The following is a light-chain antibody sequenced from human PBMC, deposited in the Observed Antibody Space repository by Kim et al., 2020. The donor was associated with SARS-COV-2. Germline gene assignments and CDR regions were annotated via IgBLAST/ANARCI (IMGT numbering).Light chain of an antibody. V-gene: IGLV3-19*01. CDR1: SRRSYY. J-gene: IGLJ3*02. Sequence: SSELTQDPAVSVALGQTVRITCQGDSRRSYYASWYQQKPGQAPVLVIYGKNNRPSGIPDRFSGSISGNTASLTTTGAQAEDEADYYCNSRDSSGNHLVFG. CDR3: NSRDSSGNHLV. CDR2: GKN.